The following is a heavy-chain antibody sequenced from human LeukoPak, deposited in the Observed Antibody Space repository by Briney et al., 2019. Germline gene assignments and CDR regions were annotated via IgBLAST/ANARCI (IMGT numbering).Heavy chain of an antibody. CDR1: GYTFTSYA. CDR2: INARNGNT. D-gene: IGHD3-10*01. Sequence: SVQVSCMPSGYTFTSYAMHLVRQAPAPRQETIVWINARNGNTKYSQKFQGRVTITRDTSASTAYMELSSLRSEDTAVYYCARKRNYGSGSYYALDYWGQGTLVTVSS. CDR3: ARKRNYGSGSYYALDY. V-gene: IGHV1-3*01. J-gene: IGHJ4*02.